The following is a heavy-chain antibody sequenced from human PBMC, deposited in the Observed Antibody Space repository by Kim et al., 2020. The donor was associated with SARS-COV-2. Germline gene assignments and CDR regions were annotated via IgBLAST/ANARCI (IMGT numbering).Heavy chain of an antibody. CDR1: GYTFTSYD. CDR3: AREAVGSSGYLYYYYGMDV. J-gene: IGHJ6*02. Sequence: ASVKVSCKASGYTFTSYDINWVRQATGQGLEWMGWMNPNSGNTGYAQKFQGRVTMTRNTSISTAYMELSSLRSEDTAVYYCAREAVGSSGYLYYYYGMDVWGQGTTVTVSS. V-gene: IGHV1-8*01. D-gene: IGHD3-22*01. CDR2: MNPNSGNT.